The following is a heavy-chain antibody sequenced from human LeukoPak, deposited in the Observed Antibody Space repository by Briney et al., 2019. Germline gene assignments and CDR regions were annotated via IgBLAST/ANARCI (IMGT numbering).Heavy chain of an antibody. D-gene: IGHD2-21*02. CDR3: ARDHGGPYCGGDCYSDY. J-gene: IGHJ4*02. CDR2: IYHSGST. CDR1: GYSISSGYY. Sequence: SETLSLTCTVSGYSISSGYYWGWIRQPPGKWLEWIGSIYHSGSTYYNPSLKSRVTISVDTSKNQFSLKLSSVTAADTAVYYCARDHGGPYCGGDCYSDYWGQGTLVTVSS. V-gene: IGHV4-38-2*02.